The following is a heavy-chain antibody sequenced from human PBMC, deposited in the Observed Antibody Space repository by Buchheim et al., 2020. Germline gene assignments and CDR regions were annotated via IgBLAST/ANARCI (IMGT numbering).Heavy chain of an antibody. CDR1: GFTFSSYA. V-gene: IGHV3-33*08. CDR2: IWYDGSNK. D-gene: IGHD2-15*01. J-gene: IGHJ4*02. Sequence: QVQLVESGGGVVQPGRSLRLSCAASGFTFSSYAMHWVRQAPGKGLGWVAVIWYDGSNKYYADSVKGRFTISRDNSKNTLYLQMNSLRAEDTAVYYCARDYCSGGSCYQFDYWGQGTL. CDR3: ARDYCSGGSCYQFDY.